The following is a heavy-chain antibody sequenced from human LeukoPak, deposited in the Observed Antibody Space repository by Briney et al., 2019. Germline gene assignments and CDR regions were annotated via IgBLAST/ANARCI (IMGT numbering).Heavy chain of an antibody. V-gene: IGHV4-30-4*01. Sequence: SQTLSLTCTVSGGSISSGDYYWSWIRQPPGKALEWIGYIYYSGSTYYNPSLKSRVTMSVDTSKNQFSLKLSSVTAADTAVYYCARGPYSSSLEDYWGQGTLVTVSS. CDR2: IYYSGST. CDR1: GGSISSGDYY. J-gene: IGHJ4*02. D-gene: IGHD6-13*01. CDR3: ARGPYSSSLEDY.